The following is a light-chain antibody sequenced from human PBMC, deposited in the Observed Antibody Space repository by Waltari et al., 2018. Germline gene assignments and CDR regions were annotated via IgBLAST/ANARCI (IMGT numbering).Light chain of an antibody. CDR3: QQYNNWPPYT. CDR2: DAS. Sequence: ETVMTQSPATVSVSPGERAALSCRASQSVSSNVAWYQQKPGQAPRLLIYDASTRATGIPVRFSGSGSGIDFTLTISSLQSEDFAIYYCQQYNNWPPYTFGQGTKLEI. J-gene: IGKJ2*01. V-gene: IGKV3-15*01. CDR1: QSVSSN.